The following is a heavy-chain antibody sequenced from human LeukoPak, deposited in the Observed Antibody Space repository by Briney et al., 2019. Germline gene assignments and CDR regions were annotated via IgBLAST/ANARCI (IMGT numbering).Heavy chain of an antibody. CDR1: GYSISSGYY. CDR3: ARARDPTVTTGWFDP. V-gene: IGHV4-38-2*02. D-gene: IGHD4-17*01. Sequence: SETLSLTCTVSGYSISSGYYWGWIRQPPGKGLEWIGSIYHSGSTYYNPSLKSRVTISVDTSKNQFSLKLSSVTAADTAVYYCARARDPTVTTGWFDPWGQGTLVTVSS. J-gene: IGHJ5*02. CDR2: IYHSGST.